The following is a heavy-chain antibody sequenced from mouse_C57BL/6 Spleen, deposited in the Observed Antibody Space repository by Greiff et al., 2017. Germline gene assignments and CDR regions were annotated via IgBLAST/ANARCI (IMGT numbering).Heavy chain of an antibody. V-gene: IGHV6-3*01. J-gene: IGHJ3*01. CDR3: TGSWDSWFAY. Sequence: EVTLVESGGGLVQPGGSMKLSCVASGFTFSNYWMNWVRQSPEKGLEWVAQIRLKSDNYATPYAESVKGRFTISRDDSKSSVYLQMNNLRAEDIGIYYCTGSWDSWFAYWGQGTLVTVSA. CDR1: GFTFSNYW. D-gene: IGHD4-1*01. CDR2: IRLKSDNYAT.